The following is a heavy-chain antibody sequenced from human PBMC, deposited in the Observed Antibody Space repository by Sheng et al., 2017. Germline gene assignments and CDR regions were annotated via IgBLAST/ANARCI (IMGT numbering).Heavy chain of an antibody. Sequence: QVQLQQLGAGLLKPSETLSLTCAVYGGSFSGYYWSWIHQPPGKGLEWIGEINHSGSTNYNPSLKSRVTISVDTSKNQFSLKLSSVTAADTAVYYCARVFSDDYVWGSYRPMAKPGFDYWGQGTLVTVSS. D-gene: IGHD3-16*02. V-gene: IGHV4-34*01. CDR3: ARVFSDDYVWGSYRPMAKPGFDY. CDR2: INHSGST. J-gene: IGHJ4*02. CDR1: GGSFSGYY.